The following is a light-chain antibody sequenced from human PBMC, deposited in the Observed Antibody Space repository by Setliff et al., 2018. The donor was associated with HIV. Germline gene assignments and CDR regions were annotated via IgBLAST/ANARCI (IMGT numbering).Light chain of an antibody. CDR2: EDD. J-gene: IGLJ2*01. CDR1: VDSIADNY. CDR3: SSYTSVSLVV. V-gene: IGLV6-57*01. Sequence: NFMLTQPHSVSESPGKTIAISRTRSVDSIADNYVHWYPQRPGSSPTTVIYEDDERPSGVPDRFSGSIDSSSNSASLTISGLKTEDEADYYCSSYTSVSLVVFGGGTKVTVL.